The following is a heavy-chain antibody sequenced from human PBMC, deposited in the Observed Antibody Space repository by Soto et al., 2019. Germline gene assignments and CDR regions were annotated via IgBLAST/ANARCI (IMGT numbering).Heavy chain of an antibody. CDR3: ARDGYDGSGSQYPPY. CDR2: IYYLGST. Sequence: SETLSLTCSVSGGSMSEYFWSWIRQSPGKGLEWIGYIYYLGSTDYNPSLKSRVAISVDTSKRQFYLRLTSVTAADTAVYYCARDGYDGSGSQYPPYWGPGNQVTLSS. V-gene: IGHV4-59*01. CDR1: GGSMSEYF. D-gene: IGHD3-10*01. J-gene: IGHJ4*02.